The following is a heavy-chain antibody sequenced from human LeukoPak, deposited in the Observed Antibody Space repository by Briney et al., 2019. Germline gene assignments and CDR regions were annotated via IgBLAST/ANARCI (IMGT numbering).Heavy chain of an antibody. V-gene: IGHV1-2*02. CDR2: INPNSGGT. D-gene: IGHD3-22*01. CDR1: GYXFTVYF. Sequence: ASVKVSCKASGYXFTVYFIHWVRQAPGQGLEWMGRINPNSGGTNYAQKFQGRVTMTRDTSISTAYMELSRLRSDDTAVYYCARELNYDSSGYYFDYWGQGTLVTVSS. CDR3: ARELNYDSSGYYFDY. J-gene: IGHJ4*02.